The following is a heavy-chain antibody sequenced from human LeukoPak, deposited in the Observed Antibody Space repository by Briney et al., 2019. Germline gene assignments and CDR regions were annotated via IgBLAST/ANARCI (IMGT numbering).Heavy chain of an antibody. CDR3: AGPASFDY. CDR2: ISYDGSNK. J-gene: IGHJ4*02. V-gene: IGHV3-30-3*01. CDR1: GFTFSSYA. D-gene: IGHD2-2*01. Sequence: PGGSLRLSCAASGFTFSSYAMHWVRQAPGKGLEWVAVISYDGSNKYYADSVKGRSTISRDNSKNTLYLQMNSLRAEDTAVYYCAGPASFDYWGQGILVTVSS.